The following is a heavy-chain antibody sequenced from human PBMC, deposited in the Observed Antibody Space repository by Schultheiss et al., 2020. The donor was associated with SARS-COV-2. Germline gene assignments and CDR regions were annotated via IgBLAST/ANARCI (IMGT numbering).Heavy chain of an antibody. CDR3: AKALEYSSSWYSRYYYYYGMDV. V-gene: IGHV3-30*02. CDR2: IWYDGSNK. CDR1: GFTFSSYG. Sequence: GGSLRLSCAASGFTFSSYGMHWVRQAPGKGLEWVAVIWYDGSNKYYADSVKGRFTISRDNSKNTLYLQMNSLRAEDTAVYYCAKALEYSSSWYSRYYYYYGMDVWGQGTTVTVSS. J-gene: IGHJ6*02. D-gene: IGHD6-13*01.